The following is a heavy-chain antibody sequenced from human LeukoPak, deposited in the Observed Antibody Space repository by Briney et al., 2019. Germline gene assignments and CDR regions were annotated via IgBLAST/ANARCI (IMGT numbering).Heavy chain of an antibody. V-gene: IGHV3-33*01. D-gene: IGHD1-20*01. Sequence: GGSLRLSCAASGFTFSSYGMHWVRRAPGKGLEWVAVIWYDGSNKYYADSVKGRFTISRDNSKNTLYLQMNSLRAEDTAVYYCATSITGTTSDYWGQGTLVTVSS. CDR2: IWYDGSNK. CDR3: ATSITGTTSDY. CDR1: GFTFSSYG. J-gene: IGHJ4*02.